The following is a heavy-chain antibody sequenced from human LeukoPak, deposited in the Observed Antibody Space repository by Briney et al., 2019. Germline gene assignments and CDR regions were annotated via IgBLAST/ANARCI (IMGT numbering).Heavy chain of an antibody. CDR2: INPRGDST. D-gene: IGHD6-13*01. Sequence: ASVKVSCKASGYTFNSYYMHWVRQAPGQGLEWMGLINPRGDSTFYAQKFRGRLTMTRDTSTLYMELSSLRSDDTAVYYCAREHSTSCLAFWGQGTLVTVSS. CDR1: GYTFNSYY. J-gene: IGHJ4*02. V-gene: IGHV1-46*02. CDR3: AREHSTSCLAF.